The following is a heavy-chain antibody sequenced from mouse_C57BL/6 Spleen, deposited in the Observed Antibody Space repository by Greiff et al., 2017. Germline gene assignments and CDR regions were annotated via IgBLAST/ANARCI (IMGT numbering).Heavy chain of an antibody. Sequence: EVQLQQSGPGMVKPSQSLSLTCTVTGYSITSGYDWHWIRHFPGNKLEWMGYISYSGSTNYNPSLKSRISITHDTSKNHFFLKLNSVTTEDTATYYCARGSSNFPMDYWGQGTSVTVSS. CDR3: ARGSSNFPMDY. CDR1: GYSITSGYD. J-gene: IGHJ4*01. D-gene: IGHD2-5*01. CDR2: ISYSGST. V-gene: IGHV3-1*01.